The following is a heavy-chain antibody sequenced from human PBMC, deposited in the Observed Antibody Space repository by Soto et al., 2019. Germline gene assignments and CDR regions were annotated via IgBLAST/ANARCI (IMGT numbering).Heavy chain of an antibody. V-gene: IGHV4-38-2*02. Sequence: SETLSLTCAVSGYSISSGYYWGWIRQPPGKGLEWIGSIYHSGSTYYNPSLKSRVTISVDTSKNQFSLKLSSVTAADTAVYYCARDRVVVVPAAVDYYYYYGMDVWGQGTTVTAP. CDR3: ARDRVVVVPAAVDYYYYYGMDV. D-gene: IGHD2-2*01. CDR2: IYHSGST. CDR1: GYSISSGYY. J-gene: IGHJ6*02.